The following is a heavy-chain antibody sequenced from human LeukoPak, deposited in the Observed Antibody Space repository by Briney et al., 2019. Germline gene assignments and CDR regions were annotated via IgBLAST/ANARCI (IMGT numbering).Heavy chain of an antibody. D-gene: IGHD5-12*01. CDR3: ARDSRATAVDY. J-gene: IGHJ4*02. Sequence: GGSLRLSCAASGFIFSSYAMNWVRQAPGKGLEWVSIITSGGDTTFYADSVKGRFTISRDNAKNSLYLQMNSLRAEDTAVYYCARDSRATAVDYWGQGTLVTVSS. CDR1: GFIFSSYA. V-gene: IGHV3-48*03. CDR2: ITSGGDTT.